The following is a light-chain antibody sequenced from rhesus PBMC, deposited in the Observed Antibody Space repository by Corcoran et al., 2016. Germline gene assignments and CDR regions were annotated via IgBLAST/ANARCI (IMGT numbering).Light chain of an antibody. J-gene: IGKJ4*01. CDR3: QQHNSYPLT. CDR1: QGISKY. CDR2: DAS. Sequence: DIQMTQSPSSLSASVGDTVTITCQASQGISKYLAWYQQKPGKAPKLLVSDASTLQSGVPSRFRGSGSGTELTLTISSLQPEDFATYYCQQHNSYPLTFGGGTKVELK. V-gene: IGKV1-25*01.